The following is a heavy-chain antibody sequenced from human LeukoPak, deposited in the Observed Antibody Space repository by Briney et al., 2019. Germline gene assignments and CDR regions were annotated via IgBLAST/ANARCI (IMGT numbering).Heavy chain of an antibody. D-gene: IGHD4-17*01. CDR2: ST. V-gene: IGHV4-30-4*01. CDR1: GGSINSGDYH. CDR3: ARGPTVTTDY. J-gene: IGHJ4*02. Sequence: SETLSLTCTVSGGSINSGDYHWSWIRQPPGKGLEWIGSTYYQPSLKSRVSISVDIFKNQFSLKLSSVTAADTAVYYCARGPTVTTDYWGQGTLVTVSS.